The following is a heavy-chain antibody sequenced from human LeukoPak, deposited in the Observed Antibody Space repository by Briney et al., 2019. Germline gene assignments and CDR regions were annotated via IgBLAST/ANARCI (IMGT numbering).Heavy chain of an antibody. D-gene: IGHD3-3*01. J-gene: IGHJ4*02. CDR2: TNPNSGGT. CDR3: ARGQGDYDFWSGYYSPQYFDY. Sequence: GASVKVSCKASGYTFTGYYMHWVRQAPGQGLEWMGWTNPNSGGTNYAQKFQGRVTMTRDTSISTAYMELSRLRSDDTAVYYCARGQGDYDFWSGYYSPQYFDYWGQGTLVTVSS. V-gene: IGHV1-2*02. CDR1: GYTFTGYY.